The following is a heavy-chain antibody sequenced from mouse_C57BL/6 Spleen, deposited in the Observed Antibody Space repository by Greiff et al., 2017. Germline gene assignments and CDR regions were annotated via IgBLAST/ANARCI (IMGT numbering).Heavy chain of an antibody. J-gene: IGHJ4*01. Sequence: EVQLQQSVAELVRPGASVKLSCTASGFNIKNTYMHWVKQRPEQGLEWIGRIDPANGNTKYAPKFQGKATITADTSSNTAYLQLSSLTSEDAAICYCALKYGYDDGAMDYWGQGTSVTVSS. CDR1: GFNIKNTY. CDR3: ALKYGYDDGAMDY. CDR2: IDPANGNT. V-gene: IGHV14-3*01. D-gene: IGHD2-2*01.